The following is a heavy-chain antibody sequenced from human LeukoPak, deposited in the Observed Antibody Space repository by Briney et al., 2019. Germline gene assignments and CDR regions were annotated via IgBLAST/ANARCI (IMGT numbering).Heavy chain of an antibody. J-gene: IGHJ3*02. CDR2: ISSSGSTI. D-gene: IGHD3-22*01. V-gene: IGHV3-11*04. CDR3: ARSAPNIDSSGSNAFDI. Sequence: PGGSLRLSCAASGFTFSDYYMSWIRQAPGKGLEWVSYISSSGSTIYYADSVKGRFTISRDNAKNSLYLQMNSLRAEDTAVYYCARSAPNIDSSGSNAFDIWGQGTMVTVSS. CDR1: GFTFSDYY.